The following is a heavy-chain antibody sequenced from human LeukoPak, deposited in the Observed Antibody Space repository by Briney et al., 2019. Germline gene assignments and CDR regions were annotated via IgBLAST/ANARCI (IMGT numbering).Heavy chain of an antibody. J-gene: IGHJ5*02. CDR3: ARDVVVVAATPWFDP. CDR2: IKDDGSET. D-gene: IGHD2-15*01. CDR1: GFTFTSYW. Sequence: GGSLRLSCAASGFTFTSYWMSWVRQAPGKGLEWVANIKDDGSETYYVDSVKGRFTISRDNAKNSLYLQTNSLRGEDTAVYYCARDVVVVAATPWFDPWGQGTLVTVSS. V-gene: IGHV3-7*01.